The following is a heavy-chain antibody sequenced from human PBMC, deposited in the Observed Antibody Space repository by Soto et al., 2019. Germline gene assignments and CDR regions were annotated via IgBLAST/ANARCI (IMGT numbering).Heavy chain of an antibody. CDR1: GGSISSGGYY. Sequence: QVQLQESGPGLVKPSQTLSLTCTVSGGSISSGGYYWSWLRQHTGKGLEWIGYIYYSGSTYYNPSLYSRVTISVDTSKIQFSLKLSSVTGADTAVYYCARAWDKTPYFDYWGQGSLVTVSS. D-gene: IGHD1-26*01. J-gene: IGHJ4*02. V-gene: IGHV4-31*03. CDR3: ARAWDKTPYFDY. CDR2: IYYSGST.